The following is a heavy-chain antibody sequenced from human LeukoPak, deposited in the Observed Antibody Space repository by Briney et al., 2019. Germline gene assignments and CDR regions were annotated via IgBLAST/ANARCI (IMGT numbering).Heavy chain of an antibody. CDR3: AREDNYYDSSGPDY. CDR2: INTNTGNP. CDR1: GYTFTSYA. J-gene: IGHJ4*02. V-gene: IGHV7-4-1*02. Sequence: ASVKVSCKASGYTFTSYAMNWVRQAPGQGLEWMGWINTNTGNPTYAQGFTGRFVFSLDTSVSTAYLQISSLKAEDTAVYHCAREDNYYDSSGPDYWGQGTLVTVSS. D-gene: IGHD3-22*01.